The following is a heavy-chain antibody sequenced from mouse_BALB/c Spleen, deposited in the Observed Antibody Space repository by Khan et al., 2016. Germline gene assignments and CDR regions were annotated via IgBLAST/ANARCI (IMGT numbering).Heavy chain of an antibody. V-gene: IGHV3-8*02. CDR2: ISYSDST. CDR3: SSSAGSSVAY. Sequence: VQLQQSGPSLVKPSQTLSLTCSVTGDSITNGYWNWIRKFPGNKLDYMGYISYSDSTYYNPSLKSRISITRETSTNQYYLKLNSVTAEDSATYYCSSSAGSSVAYWGQGTLVTVSA. CDR1: GDSITNGY. J-gene: IGHJ3*01. D-gene: IGHD1-1*01.